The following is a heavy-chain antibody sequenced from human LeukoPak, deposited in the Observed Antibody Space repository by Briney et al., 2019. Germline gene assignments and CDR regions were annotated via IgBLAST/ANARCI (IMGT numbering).Heavy chain of an antibody. CDR2: VHYTGST. Sequence: SETLSLTCIVSGGSISSTNYHWGWIRQPPGTGLEWIGSVHYTGSTYYNPSLKSRVTISVDTSKNQFSLKLSSVTAADTAVYYCARHTTRGYSGYDPFDYWGQGTLVTVSS. D-gene: IGHD5-12*01. CDR1: GGSISSTNYH. J-gene: IGHJ4*02. CDR3: ARHTTRGYSGYDPFDY. V-gene: IGHV4-39*01.